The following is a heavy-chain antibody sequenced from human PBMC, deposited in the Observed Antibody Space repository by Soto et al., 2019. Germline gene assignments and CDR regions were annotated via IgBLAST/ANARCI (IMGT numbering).Heavy chain of an antibody. CDR3: ARVSTVKYYFDY. CDR1: GGSISSGGYS. D-gene: IGHD4-17*01. CDR2: IYHSGST. J-gene: IGHJ4*02. Sequence: PSETLSLTCAVSGGSISSGGYSWSWIRQPPGKGLEWIGYIYHSGSTYYNPSLKSRVTISVDRSKNQFSLKLSSVTAAVTAVYYCARVSTVKYYFDYWGQGTLVTVS. V-gene: IGHV4-30-2*01.